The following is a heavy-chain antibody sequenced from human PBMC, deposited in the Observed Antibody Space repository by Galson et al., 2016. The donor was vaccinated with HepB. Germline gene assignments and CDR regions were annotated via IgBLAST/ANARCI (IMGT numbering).Heavy chain of an antibody. CDR3: AKGLAELEY. Sequence: SLRLSCAASGFTFSRAWMNWVRQAPGKGLEWVASISLDGSDKYYADSVRGRFTISRDNSKNTLYLQMNSLRAEDTAVFYCAKGLAELEYWGQGTLVTVSS. CDR1: GFTFSRAW. CDR2: ISLDGSDK. D-gene: IGHD3-9*01. V-gene: IGHV3-30*18. J-gene: IGHJ4*02.